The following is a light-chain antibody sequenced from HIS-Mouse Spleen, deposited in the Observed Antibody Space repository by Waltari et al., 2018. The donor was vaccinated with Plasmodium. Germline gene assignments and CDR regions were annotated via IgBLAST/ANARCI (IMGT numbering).Light chain of an antibody. Sequence: QSALTPPASVSGSPGQSITISCTGTSTDVGGYNYVSWYQQHPGKAPKLMIYDVSNRPSGVSNRFSGSKSGNTASLTISGLQAEDEAYYYCSSYTSSSTLVFGGGTKLTVL. CDR1: STDVGGYNY. CDR2: DVS. CDR3: SSYTSSSTLV. V-gene: IGLV2-14*03. J-gene: IGLJ2*01.